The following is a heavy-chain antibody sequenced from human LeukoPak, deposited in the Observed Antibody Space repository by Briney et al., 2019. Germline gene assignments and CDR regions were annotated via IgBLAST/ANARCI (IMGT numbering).Heavy chain of an antibody. CDR3: ARVSADEYGGNSGANYFES. CDR1: GYSIISPFY. Sequence: PSETLSVTSTVYGYSIISPFYWGWIRQSPGKGLEWIGNIYHSGHTYSNSTHRSRVTISLEPSTNQFSLKLSSVTAADTAVYYCARVSADEYGGNSGANYFESWGQGTLVTVSS. J-gene: IGHJ4*02. CDR2: IYHSGHT. D-gene: IGHD4-23*01. V-gene: IGHV4-38-2*02.